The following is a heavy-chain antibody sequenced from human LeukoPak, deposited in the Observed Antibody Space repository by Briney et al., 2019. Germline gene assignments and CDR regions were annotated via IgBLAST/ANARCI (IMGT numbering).Heavy chain of an antibody. CDR3: ASVGREYKWELLARVFDY. V-gene: IGHV3-9*01. J-gene: IGHJ4*02. CDR2: ISRNSGSI. Sequence: GGSLRLSCAASGFTFDDYAMHWVRQAPGKGLEWVSGISRNSGSIGYVDSVRGRFTASRDNAKNSVNLQMNSLRAEDTAVYYCASVGREYKWELLARVFDYWGQGTLVTVSS. D-gene: IGHD1-26*01. CDR1: GFTFDDYA.